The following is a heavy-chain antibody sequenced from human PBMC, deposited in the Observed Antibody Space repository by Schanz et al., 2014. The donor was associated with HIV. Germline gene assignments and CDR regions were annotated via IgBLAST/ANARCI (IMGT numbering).Heavy chain of an antibody. CDR2: INPNSGGT. CDR3: ARASTRADISVFGPIDY. Sequence: QVQLVQSGAELRKPGSSVKVSCKTSGDTFSSFGINWVRQAPGQGLEWMGWINPNSGGTNYAQKFQGRLTITADKSTATAFMDLSSLRLDDTAVYYCARASTRADISVFGPIDYWGQGTLVAVSS. J-gene: IGHJ4*02. V-gene: IGHV1-69*06. CDR1: GDTFSSFG. D-gene: IGHD3-3*01.